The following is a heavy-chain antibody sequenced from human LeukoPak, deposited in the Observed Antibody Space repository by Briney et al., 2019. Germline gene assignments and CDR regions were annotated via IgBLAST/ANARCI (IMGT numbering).Heavy chain of an antibody. Sequence: PGRSLRLSCAASGFTFSSYAMPWVRQAPGKGLEWVAVISYDGSNKYYADSVKGRFTISRDNPKNTLYLQMNSLRAEDTAVYYCARDIVAARPVYYFDYWGQGTLVTVSS. CDR3: ARDIVAARPVYYFDY. D-gene: IGHD6-6*01. CDR2: ISYDGSNK. CDR1: GFTFSSYA. J-gene: IGHJ4*02. V-gene: IGHV3-30-3*01.